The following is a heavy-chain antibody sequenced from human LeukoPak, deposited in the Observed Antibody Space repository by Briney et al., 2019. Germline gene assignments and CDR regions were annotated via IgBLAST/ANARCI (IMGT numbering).Heavy chain of an antibody. D-gene: IGHD2-15*01. V-gene: IGHV4-39*01. Sequence: SETLSLTCTVSGGSISSSTYYWGWIRQAPGKGLEWIGSIYYSGSTYYNPSLKSRVTISVDTSKNQFSLKLSSVTAADTAVYYCARHLSGGGWDFDYWGQGTLVTVSS. CDR3: ARHLSGGGWDFDY. J-gene: IGHJ4*02. CDR2: IYYSGST. CDR1: GGSISSSTYY.